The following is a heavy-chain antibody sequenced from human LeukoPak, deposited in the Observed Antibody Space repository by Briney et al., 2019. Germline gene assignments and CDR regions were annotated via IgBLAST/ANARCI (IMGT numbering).Heavy chain of an antibody. CDR2: TYYRSKWYN. V-gene: IGHV6-1*01. CDR1: GDSVSSNSAA. D-gene: IGHD6-19*01. Sequence: SQTLSLTCAISGDSVSSNSAAWNWIRQSPSRGLEWLGRTYYRSKWYNDYAVSVKSRITINPDTSKNQFSLQLNSVTPEDTAVYYCARSLLGAVAGTIAYFDYWGQGTLDTVSS. J-gene: IGHJ4*02. CDR3: ARSLLGAVAGTIAYFDY.